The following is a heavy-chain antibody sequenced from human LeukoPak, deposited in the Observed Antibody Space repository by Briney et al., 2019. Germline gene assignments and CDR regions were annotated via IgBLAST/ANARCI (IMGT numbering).Heavy chain of an antibody. D-gene: IGHD3-9*01. CDR1: GFTFSSYW. V-gene: IGHV3-7*01. Sequence: GGSLRLSCAASGFTFSSYWMSWVRQAPWKGLEWVANIKQDGSEKYYVDSVKGRFTISRDNAKNSLYLQMNSLRAEDTAVYYCARGAGYLSPWYYFDYWGQGTLVTVSS. CDR2: IKQDGSEK. CDR3: ARGAGYLSPWYYFDY. J-gene: IGHJ4*02.